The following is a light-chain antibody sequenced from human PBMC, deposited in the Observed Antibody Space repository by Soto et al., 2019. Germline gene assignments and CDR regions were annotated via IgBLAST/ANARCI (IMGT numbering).Light chain of an antibody. Sequence: QSVLTQPPSVSGAPGQRVTISCTGRSSNIGAGYDVHWYQQLPGAAPKLMLYEVINRPSGVSNRFSGSKSGNTASLTISGLQAEDEADYYCSSYAGSSTVFGGGTQLTVL. CDR3: SSYAGSSTV. V-gene: IGLV1-40*01. CDR2: EVI. J-gene: IGLJ7*01. CDR1: SSNIGAGYD.